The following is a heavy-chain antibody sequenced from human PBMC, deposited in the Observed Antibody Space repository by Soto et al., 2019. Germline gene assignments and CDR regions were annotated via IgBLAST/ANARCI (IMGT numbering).Heavy chain of an antibody. CDR1: GYSFTSYW. J-gene: IGHJ6*02. CDR3: ARHKGRVYYYYGMDV. CDR2: IYPGDSDT. V-gene: IGHV5-51*01. Sequence: GESLKISCTGSGYSFTSYWIGWVRQMPGKGLEWMGIIYPGDSDTRYSPSFQGQVTISADKSISPAYLQWSSLKASDTAMYYCARHKGRVYYYYGMDVWGQGTTVTVSS. D-gene: IGHD3-10*01.